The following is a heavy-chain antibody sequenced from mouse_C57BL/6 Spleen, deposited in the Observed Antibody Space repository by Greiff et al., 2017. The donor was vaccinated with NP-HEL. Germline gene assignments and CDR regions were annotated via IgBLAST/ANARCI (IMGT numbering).Heavy chain of an antibody. D-gene: IGHD1-3*01. Sequence: QVQLQQPGAELVKPRASVKMSCKASGYTFTSYWITWVKQRPGQGLEWIGDIYPGSGSTNYNEKFKSKATLTVDTSSSTAYMQLSSLTSEDSAVYYCAKWGGYYAMDYWGQGTSVTVSS. V-gene: IGHV1-55*01. J-gene: IGHJ4*01. CDR1: GYTFTSYW. CDR3: AKWGGYYAMDY. CDR2: IYPGSGST.